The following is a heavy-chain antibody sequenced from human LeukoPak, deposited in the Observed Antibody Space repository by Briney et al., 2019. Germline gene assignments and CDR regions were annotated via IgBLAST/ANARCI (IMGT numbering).Heavy chain of an antibody. CDR3: ARDLGYCSTASCYARFDP. Sequence: SSETLSLTCTVSGGSISSYYWSWIRRPPGKGLEWIGYIYYSGNSNYNPSLNSRVTISVDTSKNQFSLRLSSVTAADTAIYYCARDLGYCSTASCYARFDPWGQGTLVTVSS. D-gene: IGHD2-2*01. J-gene: IGHJ5*02. V-gene: IGHV4-59*01. CDR2: IYYSGNS. CDR1: GGSISSYY.